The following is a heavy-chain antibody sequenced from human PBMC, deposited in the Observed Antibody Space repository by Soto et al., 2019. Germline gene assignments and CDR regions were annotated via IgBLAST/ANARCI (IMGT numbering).Heavy chain of an antibody. Sequence: SVKVSCKASGGTFSSYAISWVRQAPGQGLEWMGGIIPIFGTANYAQKFQGRVTITADESTSTAYMELSSLRSEDTAVYYCASPPPPRATSGYYGMDVWGQGTTFTVSS. D-gene: IGHD1-26*01. V-gene: IGHV1-69*13. CDR3: ASPPPPRATSGYYGMDV. CDR2: IIPIFGTA. J-gene: IGHJ6*02. CDR1: GGTFSSYA.